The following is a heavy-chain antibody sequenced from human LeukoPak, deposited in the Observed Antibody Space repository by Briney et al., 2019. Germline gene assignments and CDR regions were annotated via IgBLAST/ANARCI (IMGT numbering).Heavy chain of an antibody. D-gene: IGHD3-10*01. CDR1: GGSISSGGYS. CDR3: ARGRTYGSSSWFDP. V-gene: IGHV4-61*08. J-gene: IGHJ5*02. CDR2: ISYSGNT. Sequence: SQTLSLTCAVSGGSISSGGYSWSWIRQPPGKGLEWIGYISYSGNTNYNPSLKSRVTISVDTSKNQFSLKLSSVTAADTAVYYCARGRTYGSSSWFDPWGQGTLVTVSS.